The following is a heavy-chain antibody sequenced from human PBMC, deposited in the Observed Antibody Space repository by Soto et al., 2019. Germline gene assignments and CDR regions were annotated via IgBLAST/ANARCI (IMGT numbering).Heavy chain of an antibody. CDR1: GFTFSSYA. Sequence: PGGSLRLSCAASGFTFSSYAVSFFRQAPWKGPEWISSISGSGSTIYYADSVKGRFTISRDNSKNTLYLQMSSLRAEDTAVYYCAKVFYYYDSSGYYYFDYWGQGTLVTVSS. D-gene: IGHD3-22*01. CDR3: AKVFYYYDSSGYYYFDY. V-gene: IGHV3-23*01. J-gene: IGHJ4*02. CDR2: ISGSGSTI.